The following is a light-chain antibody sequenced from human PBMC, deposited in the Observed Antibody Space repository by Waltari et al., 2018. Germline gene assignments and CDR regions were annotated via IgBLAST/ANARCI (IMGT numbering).Light chain of an antibody. Sequence: ESILTPSPVTLPLSPAERATLSCRATQTISSHYLSWYQQKPGQDPRLLIYVTSIRATGVPDRFSGSGSGADFTLTISRLESEDFAVYYCQLYASLPLTFWPGTTVDI. CDR2: VTS. CDR3: QLYASLPLT. CDR1: QTISSHY. J-gene: IGKJ3*01. V-gene: IGKV3-20*01.